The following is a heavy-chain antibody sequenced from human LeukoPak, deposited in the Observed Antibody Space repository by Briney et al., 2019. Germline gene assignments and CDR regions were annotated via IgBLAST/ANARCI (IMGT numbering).Heavy chain of an antibody. Sequence: GGSLRLSCAASGFTFSTYTMSWVRQAPGKGLEWVSSITSGSGYIYYADSGKGRFTVSRDNAKNSLYLQMNSLRAEDTAVYYCARDSATVVIRSNWFDPWGQGTLVTVSS. CDR3: ARDSATVVIRSNWFDP. CDR1: GFTFSTYT. D-gene: IGHD4-23*01. J-gene: IGHJ5*02. CDR2: ITSGSGYI. V-gene: IGHV3-21*01.